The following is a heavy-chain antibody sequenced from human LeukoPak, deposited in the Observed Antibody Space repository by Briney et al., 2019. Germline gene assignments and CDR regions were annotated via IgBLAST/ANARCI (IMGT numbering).Heavy chain of an antibody. Sequence: SETLSLTCTVSGGSISSSSYYWGWIRQPPGKGLEWIGSIYYSGSTYYNPSLKSRVTISVDTSKNQFSLKLSSVTAADTAVYYCATNYYGSGSYSKKHYYYYYMDVWGKGTTVTVSS. CDR1: GGSISSSSYY. D-gene: IGHD3-10*01. V-gene: IGHV4-39*07. CDR3: ATNYYGSGSYSKKHYYYYYMDV. CDR2: IYYSGST. J-gene: IGHJ6*03.